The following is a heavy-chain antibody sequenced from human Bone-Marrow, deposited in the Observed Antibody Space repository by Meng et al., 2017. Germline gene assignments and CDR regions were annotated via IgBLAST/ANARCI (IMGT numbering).Heavy chain of an antibody. D-gene: IGHD2-15*01. J-gene: IGHJ4*02. CDR1: GFTFSSYW. CDR3: ARGVAGRGGY. Sequence: GGSLRLSCAASGFTFSSYWMHWVRQAPGKGLVGVSRINTDGTTTTYADSVKGRFTISRDNAKNTLYLQMNSLRGEDTAVYYCARGVAGRGGYWGQGTLVTVSS. V-gene: IGHV3-74*01. CDR2: INTDGTTT.